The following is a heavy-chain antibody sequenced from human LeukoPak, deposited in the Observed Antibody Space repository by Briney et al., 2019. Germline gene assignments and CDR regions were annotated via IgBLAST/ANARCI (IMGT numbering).Heavy chain of an antibody. CDR1: GFTFSSFD. V-gene: IGHV3-48*03. CDR2: ISSSGSPI. Sequence: GGSLRLSCAASGFTFSSFDMNWVRQAPGKGLEWISYISSSGSPIYYADSVKGRFTISRNNAKNSLYLQMNSLRAEDTAVYYCATQGRGTKLGIWGQGTMVTVSS. CDR3: ATQGRGTKLGI. J-gene: IGHJ3*02. D-gene: IGHD2-2*01.